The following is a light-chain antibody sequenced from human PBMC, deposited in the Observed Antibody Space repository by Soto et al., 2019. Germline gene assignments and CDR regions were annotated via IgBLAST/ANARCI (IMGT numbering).Light chain of an antibody. Sequence: QPVLTQPPSASGSPGQSVTISCTGTSSDVGGYNYVSWYQQHPGKAPKLMIYEVSKRPSGVPDRFSGSKSGNTASLTVSGLQAEDEADYYCSSYAGMIGGVFGGGTKLTVL. CDR3: SSYAGMIGGV. V-gene: IGLV2-8*01. J-gene: IGLJ2*01. CDR1: SSDVGGYNY. CDR2: EVS.